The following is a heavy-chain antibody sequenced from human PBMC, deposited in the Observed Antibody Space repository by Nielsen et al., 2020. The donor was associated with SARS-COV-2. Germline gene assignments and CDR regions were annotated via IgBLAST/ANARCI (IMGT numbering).Heavy chain of an antibody. CDR3: ARNEYSYGSGIHY. CDR1: GYTFTSYD. Sequence: ASVKVSCKASGYTFTSYDINWVRQAPGQGLEWMGIINPSDDRATYTQRFRSRLTMTSDTSTSTVYMELSSLRSDDTALYYCARNEYSYGSGIHYWGQGTQLTVSS. CDR2: INPSDDRA. J-gene: IGHJ4*02. V-gene: IGHV1-46*01. D-gene: IGHD3-10*01.